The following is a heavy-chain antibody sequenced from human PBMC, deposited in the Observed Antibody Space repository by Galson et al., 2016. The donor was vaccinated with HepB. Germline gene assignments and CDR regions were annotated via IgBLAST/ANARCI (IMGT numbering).Heavy chain of an antibody. D-gene: IGHD3-10*01. CDR2: ISSSSNYI. J-gene: IGHJ6*02. V-gene: IGHV3-21*01. CDR1: GFTFGSNG. Sequence: SLRLSCAASGFTFGSNGMHWVRQAPGKGLEWVSSISSSSNYIYYADSVKGRFTISRDNAKNSLSLQMNSLRAEDTAVYFCARAGSGTSKYYYYYGMDVWGQGTTVTVSS. CDR3: ARAGSGTSKYYYYYGMDV.